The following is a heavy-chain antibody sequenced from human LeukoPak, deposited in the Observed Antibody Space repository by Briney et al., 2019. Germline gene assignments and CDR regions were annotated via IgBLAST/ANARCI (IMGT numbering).Heavy chain of an antibody. J-gene: IGHJ6*03. V-gene: IGHV1-46*01. Sequence: ASVKVSCKASGYTFTIYYIHWVRQAPGQGLEWMGLINPSGGSTNYAQKFQGRVTMTRDTSTSAVYMELSSLRSEDTAVYYCARGPRITLIRGGQWYYYMDVWGKGTTVTISS. CDR1: GYTFTIYY. CDR3: ARGPRITLIRGGQWYYYMDV. CDR2: INPSGGST. D-gene: IGHD3-10*01.